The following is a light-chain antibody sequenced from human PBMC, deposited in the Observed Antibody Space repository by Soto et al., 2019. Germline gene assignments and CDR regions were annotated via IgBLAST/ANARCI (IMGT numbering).Light chain of an antibody. Sequence: QSVLTQPASVSGSPGQSITISCTGSSNDVGGYKHVSWYQQHPGKAPKLIIYEVSYRPSGVSNRFSGSKSGSTASLTISGLQAEDEADYYCNSYRNTDTVVFGGGTKVTVL. CDR1: SNDVGGYKH. J-gene: IGLJ2*01. V-gene: IGLV2-14*01. CDR2: EVS. CDR3: NSYRNTDTVV.